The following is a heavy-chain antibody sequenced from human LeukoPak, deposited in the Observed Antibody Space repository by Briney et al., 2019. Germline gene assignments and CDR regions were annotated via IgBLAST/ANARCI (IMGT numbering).Heavy chain of an antibody. J-gene: IGHJ3*02. Sequence: SETLSLTCTVSGGSISSYYRSWIRQPPGKGLEWIGYIYYSGSTNYNPSLKSRVTISVDTSKNQFSLKLSSVTAADTAVYYCARVGYGDYSAFDIWGQGAMVTVSS. V-gene: IGHV4-59*01. CDR2: IYYSGST. CDR3: ARVGYGDYSAFDI. CDR1: GGSISSYY. D-gene: IGHD4-17*01.